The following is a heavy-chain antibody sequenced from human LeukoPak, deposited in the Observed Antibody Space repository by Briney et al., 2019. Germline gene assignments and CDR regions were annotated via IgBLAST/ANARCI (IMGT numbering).Heavy chain of an antibody. CDR1: GGSISSHL. J-gene: IGHJ4*02. CDR3: ARGSTMTPGLHPDY. CDR2: IYYSGST. D-gene: IGHD3-22*01. V-gene: IGHV4-59*08. Sequence: PSGTPALNCTGPGGSISSHLLRLIRQSPGKGPPLIGYIYYSGSTNYNPSLKSRVTISVDTSKNQFSLKLSSVTAADTAVYYCARGSTMTPGLHPDYWGQGTLVTVSS.